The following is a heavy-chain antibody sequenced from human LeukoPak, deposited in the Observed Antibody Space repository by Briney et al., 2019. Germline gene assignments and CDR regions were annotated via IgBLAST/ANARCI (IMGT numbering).Heavy chain of an antibody. CDR3: AKRRYLGVAVAGFDP. J-gene: IGHJ5*02. CDR1: GFTFNSFS. CDR2: ISYSSTYI. D-gene: IGHD6-19*01. V-gene: IGHV3-21*04. Sequence: PGGSLRLSCAVSGFTFNSFSMNWVRQAPGKGLEWVSSISYSSTYIYYADSVKGRFTISRDNAKNSLYLQMNSLRAEDTAVYYCAKRRYLGVAVAGFDPWGQGTLVTVSS.